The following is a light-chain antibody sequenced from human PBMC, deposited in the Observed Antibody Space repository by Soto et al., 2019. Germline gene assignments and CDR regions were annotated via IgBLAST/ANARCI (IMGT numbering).Light chain of an antibody. J-gene: IGLJ2*01. Sequence: QLVLTQSPSASASLGASVKLTCTLSSGHSSYAIAWHQQQPEKGPRYLMKLNSDGSHSKGDGIPDRFSGSSSGAERYLTIPSLQSEDEADCYCQTWGTGIQVFGGGTKLTVL. CDR2: LNSDGSH. V-gene: IGLV4-69*01. CDR1: SGHSSYA. CDR3: QTWGTGIQV.